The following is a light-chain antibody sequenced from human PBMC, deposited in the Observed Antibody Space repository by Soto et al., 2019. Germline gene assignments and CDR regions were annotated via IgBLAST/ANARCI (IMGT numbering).Light chain of an antibody. J-gene: IGKJ5*01. Sequence: DIVMTQSPDSLAVSLGERATINCESSQSVLYSSNNKNYLAWYQQKPGQPPKPLIYWASTRESGVPDRFSGSGSGTDFTLTISSLQAEDVAVYYCQQYYSTPITFGQGTRLEIK. V-gene: IGKV4-1*01. CDR1: QSVLYSSNNKNY. CDR2: WAS. CDR3: QQYYSTPIT.